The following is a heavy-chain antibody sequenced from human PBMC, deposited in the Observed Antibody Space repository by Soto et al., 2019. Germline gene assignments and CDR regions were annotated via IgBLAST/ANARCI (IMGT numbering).Heavy chain of an antibody. CDR1: GYSFTSYW. J-gene: IGHJ5*02. CDR3: ARRDSSGYFTPSGWFDP. D-gene: IGHD3-22*01. CDR2: IYPSDSDT. Sequence: PGESLKISCKGSGYSFTSYWIGWVRQMPGKGLEWMGIIYPSDSDTRYSPSFQGQVTISADKSISTAYLQWSSLKASDTAMYYCARRDSSGYFTPSGWFDPWGQGTLVTVSS. V-gene: IGHV5-51*01.